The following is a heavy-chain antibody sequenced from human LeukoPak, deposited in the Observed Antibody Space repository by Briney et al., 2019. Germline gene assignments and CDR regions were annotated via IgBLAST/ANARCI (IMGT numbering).Heavy chain of an antibody. D-gene: IGHD6-6*01. V-gene: IGHV1-2*02. CDR1: GYTFTDYY. J-gene: IGHJ4*02. CDR3: ARERRFSSSSSVFDY. Sequence: GASVKVSCKASGYTFTDYYIHWVRQAPGQGLEWMGWIVPNSGGTNYAQKFQGRVTLTRDTSISTAHMGLSRLRSDDTAVYYCARERRFSSSSSVFDYWGQGTLVTVSS. CDR2: IVPNSGGT.